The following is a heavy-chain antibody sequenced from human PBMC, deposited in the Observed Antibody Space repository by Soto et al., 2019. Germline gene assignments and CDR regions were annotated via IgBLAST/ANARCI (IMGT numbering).Heavy chain of an antibody. V-gene: IGHV1-69*01. CDR1: GGTFNTYN. D-gene: IGHD7-27*01. J-gene: IGHJ6*02. CDR3: ARDETGDSYYYSYGMEV. CDR2: ILPIFGTT. Sequence: QVQLVQSGAEVKKPGSSVKVSCKASGGTFNTYNINWVRQAPGQGLEWMGGILPIFGTTNYAQRFQGRVTITADDSTSTAYMELSSLRSEDTAVYYCARDETGDSYYYSYGMEVWGQGTTVTVTS.